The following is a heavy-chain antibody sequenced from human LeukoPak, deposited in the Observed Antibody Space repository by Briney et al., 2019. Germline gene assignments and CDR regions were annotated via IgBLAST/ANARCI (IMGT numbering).Heavy chain of an antibody. Sequence: GGSLRLSCAASGFTFSDYYMSWIRQAPGKGLEWVSYISSSSSYTNYADSVKGRVTISRDNAKNSLYLQMNSLRAEDTAVYYCARQPGYSSGWYDYWGQGTLVTVSS. CDR2: ISSSSSYT. V-gene: IGHV3-11*06. D-gene: IGHD6-19*01. CDR3: ARQPGYSSGWYDY. J-gene: IGHJ4*02. CDR1: GFTFSDYY.